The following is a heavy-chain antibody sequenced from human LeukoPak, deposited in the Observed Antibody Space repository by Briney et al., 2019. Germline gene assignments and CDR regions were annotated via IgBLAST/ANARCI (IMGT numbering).Heavy chain of an antibody. CDR2: VSHTGDT. D-gene: IGHD2-15*01. CDR1: GGSISSNYH. CDR3: ARTPGAFDF. V-gene: IGHV4/OR15-8*02. Sequence: SETLSLTCTVSGGSISSNYHWGWIRQPPGRGLEWIGEVSHTGDTDYNPSLKNRLTISIDTSNKQFSLRLTSVTAADTAVYYCARTPGAFDFWGQGTLVTVSS. J-gene: IGHJ4*02.